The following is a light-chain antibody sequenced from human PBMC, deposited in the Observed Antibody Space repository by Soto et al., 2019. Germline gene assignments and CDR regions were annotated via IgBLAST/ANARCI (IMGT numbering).Light chain of an antibody. CDR1: KLGNRY. V-gene: IGLV3-1*01. CDR2: QDS. J-gene: IGLJ2*01. CDR3: QAWDSRTFVV. Sequence: ELTQPPSVSVSPGQTASIACSGDKLGNRYACWYQQKPGQSPVLVIYQDSKRPSGIPERFSGSNSGNTATLTISGTQAMDEADYYCQAWDSRTFVVFGGGTKLTVL.